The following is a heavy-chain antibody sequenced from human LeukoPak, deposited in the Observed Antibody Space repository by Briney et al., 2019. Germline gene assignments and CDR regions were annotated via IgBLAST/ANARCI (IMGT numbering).Heavy chain of an antibody. D-gene: IGHD4/OR15-4a*01. CDR3: AKECGRDYADRDFDI. J-gene: IGHJ3*02. V-gene: IGHV3-23*01. CDR2: ISAVVGST. Sequence: GGSRRPACPASGFTFSSYPMKWVRQSPERWLEWVAAISAVVGSTSYADSLKGRFTISRDNSKTTLYLHMFSLTAGDTAIYYCAKECGRDYADRDFDIWGQGTMVTVSS. CDR1: GFTFSSYP.